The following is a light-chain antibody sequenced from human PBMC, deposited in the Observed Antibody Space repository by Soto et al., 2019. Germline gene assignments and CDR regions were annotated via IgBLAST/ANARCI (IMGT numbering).Light chain of an antibody. V-gene: IGKV3-15*01. CDR1: QSVSSN. CDR2: GAS. CDR3: QQYNNWPLT. Sequence: EIVMPQSPATLSVSPGERATLSCRASQSVSSNLAWYQQKPGQAPRLLIYGASTRATGIPARFSGSGSGPEFTLTISSLQSEDFAVYYCQQYNNWPLTFGGGTKVEIK. J-gene: IGKJ4*01.